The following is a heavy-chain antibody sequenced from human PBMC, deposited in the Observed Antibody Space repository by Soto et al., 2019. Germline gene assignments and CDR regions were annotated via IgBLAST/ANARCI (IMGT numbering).Heavy chain of an antibody. J-gene: IGHJ4*02. D-gene: IGHD6-13*01. CDR3: AKRLSTSSWSYFDY. CDR2: ISSSGSYI. CDR1: GFTFSSYS. Sequence: GGSLRLSCAASGFTFSSYSMNWVRQAPGKGLEWVSSISSSGSYIYYADSVKGRFTISRDNAKNSLYLQMNSLRAEDTAVYYCAKRLSTSSWSYFDYWGRGTLVTVSS. V-gene: IGHV3-21*04.